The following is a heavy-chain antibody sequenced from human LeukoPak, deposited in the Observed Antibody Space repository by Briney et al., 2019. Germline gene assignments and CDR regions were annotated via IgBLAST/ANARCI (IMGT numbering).Heavy chain of an antibody. Sequence: SVKVSCKASGGTFSSYAISWVRQAPGQGLEWMGGIVPIFGTANYAQKFQGRVTITADESTSTAYMELSSLRSEDTAVYYCARSPIVATEAYYFDYWSQGTLVTVSS. CDR2: IVPIFGTA. D-gene: IGHD5-12*01. J-gene: IGHJ4*02. V-gene: IGHV1-69*13. CDR3: ARSPIVATEAYYFDY. CDR1: GGTFSSYA.